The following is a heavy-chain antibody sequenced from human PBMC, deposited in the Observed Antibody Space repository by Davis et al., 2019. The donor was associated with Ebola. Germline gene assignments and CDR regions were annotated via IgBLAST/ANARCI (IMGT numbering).Heavy chain of an antibody. CDR1: GFTFSGSA. J-gene: IGHJ4*02. CDR2: IRSNANSYAT. Sequence: GESLKISCAASGFTFSGSAIHWVRQASGKDLEWVGRIRSNANSYATGYATSVKGRFIISRDNSKNMVYLQMNSLKTEDTAVYYCTRHSLDSSSPFDYWGQGTLVTVSS. V-gene: IGHV3-73*01. D-gene: IGHD6-6*01. CDR3: TRHSLDSSSPFDY.